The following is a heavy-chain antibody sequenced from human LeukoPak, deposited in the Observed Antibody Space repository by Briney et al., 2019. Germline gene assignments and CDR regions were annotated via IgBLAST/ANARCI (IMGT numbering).Heavy chain of an antibody. J-gene: IGHJ6*02. CDR3: AKGLHGGVGYGVDV. Sequence: GGSLRLSCAASGFTFSNYAMTWVRQAPGKGLEWVSSISGTGGRTYSADSVKGRFTISRDNSKNTLYLQMKNLRVEHTAVYYCAKGLHGGVGYGVDVWGQGTTVSVSS. CDR2: ISGTGGRT. D-gene: IGHD3-16*01. V-gene: IGHV3-23*01. CDR1: GFTFSNYA.